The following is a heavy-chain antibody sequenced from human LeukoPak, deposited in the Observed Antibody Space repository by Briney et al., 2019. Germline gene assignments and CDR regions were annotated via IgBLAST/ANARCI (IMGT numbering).Heavy chain of an antibody. J-gene: IGHJ6*02. CDR3: AKGLHGGVGYGVDV. Sequence: GGSLRLSCAASGFTFSNYAMTWVRQAPGKGLEWVSSISGTGGRTYSADSVKGRFTISRDNSKNTLYLQMKNLRVEHTAVYYCAKGLHGGVGYGVDVWGQGTTVSVSS. CDR2: ISGTGGRT. D-gene: IGHD3-16*01. V-gene: IGHV3-23*01. CDR1: GFTFSNYA.